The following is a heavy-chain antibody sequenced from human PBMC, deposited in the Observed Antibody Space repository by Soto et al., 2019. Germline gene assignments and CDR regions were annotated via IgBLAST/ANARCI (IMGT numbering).Heavy chain of an antibody. CDR2: INPSGGST. Sequence: ASVKVSCKASGYTFTSYYMHWVRQAPGQGLEWMGIINPSGGSTSYAQKFQGRVTMTRDTSTSTVYMELSSLRSEDTAVYYWARDSSLGTPDYWGQGTLVTVSS. V-gene: IGHV1-46*01. CDR3: ARDSSLGTPDY. CDR1: GYTFTSYY. J-gene: IGHJ4*02.